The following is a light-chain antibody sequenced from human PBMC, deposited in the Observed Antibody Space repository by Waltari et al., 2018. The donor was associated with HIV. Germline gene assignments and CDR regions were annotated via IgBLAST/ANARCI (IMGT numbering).Light chain of an antibody. V-gene: IGLV6-57*01. CDR2: DDY. Sequence: NFMLTQPHSVSESPGKTVTISCTRSSGSIASSYVQWYQKRPGSSPTTVIYDDYQRPSGVPDRFSGSIDSSSNSASLSISGLKTDDEADYYCQSYDTNNVIFGGGTKLTVL. CDR3: QSYDTNNVI. CDR1: SGSIASSY. J-gene: IGLJ2*01.